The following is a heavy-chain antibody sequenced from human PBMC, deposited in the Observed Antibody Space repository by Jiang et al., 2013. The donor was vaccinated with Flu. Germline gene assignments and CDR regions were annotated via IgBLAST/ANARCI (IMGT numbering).Heavy chain of an antibody. V-gene: IGHV4-61*02. CDR1: GGSISSRSYY. J-gene: IGHJ4*02. CDR3: AGELGDLVGATDFDY. Sequence: GSGLVKPSQTLSLTCTVSGGSISSRSYYWSWIRQPAGKGLEWIGRIYITGSTDYNPSLKSRVIISIDTSKSQFSLRLSSVTAADTAVYYCAGELGDLVGATDFDYWGQGTLVTVSS. D-gene: IGHD1-26*01. CDR2: IYITGST.